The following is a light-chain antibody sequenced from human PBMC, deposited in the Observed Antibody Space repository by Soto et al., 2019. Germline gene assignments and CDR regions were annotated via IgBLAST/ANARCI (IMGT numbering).Light chain of an antibody. CDR1: QSVSRSY. CDR2: GEY. CDR3: QKHVSSQIT. V-gene: IGKV3-20*01. J-gene: IGKJ5*01. Sequence: EVVLTKSPGTRSLSPCDRATLSCRASQSVSRSYLAWYQQKPGQAPRLLIYGEYSRATGIPVRFTGSGSGKDFTITIRRMENEDFAVYYCQKHVSSQITCGKGQRRELK.